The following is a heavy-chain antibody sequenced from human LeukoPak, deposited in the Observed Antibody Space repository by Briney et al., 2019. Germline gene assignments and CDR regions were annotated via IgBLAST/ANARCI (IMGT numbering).Heavy chain of an antibody. J-gene: IGHJ3*02. Sequence: ASVKVSCKASGYTFTGYYMHWVRQAPGQGLEWMGWINPNSGGTNYAQKFQGRVTMTRDTSISTAYMELSRLRSDDTAVYYCARGDSSGDNASDAFDIWGQGTMVTVSS. D-gene: IGHD3-22*01. CDR2: INPNSGGT. V-gene: IGHV1-2*02. CDR1: GYTFTGYY. CDR3: ARGDSSGDNASDAFDI.